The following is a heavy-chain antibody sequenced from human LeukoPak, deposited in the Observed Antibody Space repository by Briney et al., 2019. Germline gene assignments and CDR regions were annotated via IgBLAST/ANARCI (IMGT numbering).Heavy chain of an antibody. CDR3: ARGNYDYYDH. CDR1: GGSFSGYH. J-gene: IGHJ4*02. V-gene: IGHV4-34*01. CDR2: INHSGST. Sequence: SETLSLTCAVYGGSFSGYHWSWTRQPPGKGLEWIGEINHSGSTNYNPSLKSRVTISVDTSKNQFSLKVSSVTAADTAVYYCARGNYDYYDHWGQGTLVTVSS. D-gene: IGHD1-7*01.